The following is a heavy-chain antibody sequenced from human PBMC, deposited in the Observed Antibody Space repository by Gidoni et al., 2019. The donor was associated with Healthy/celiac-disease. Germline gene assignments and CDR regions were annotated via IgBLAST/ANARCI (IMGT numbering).Heavy chain of an antibody. Sequence: QVQLVESGGGLVKPGGSLRPYCAASGFTFSDYYMCWIRQAPGKGLWGVSYSSSSSSYTNYADSVKGRFTISRDNAKNSLYLQMNSLRAEDTAVYYCARGYCTNGVCYNGLDYWGQGTLVTRLL. D-gene: IGHD2-8*01. J-gene: IGHJ4*02. V-gene: IGHV3-11*06. CDR1: GFTFSDYY. CDR3: ARGYCTNGVCYNGLDY. CDR2: SSSSSSYT.